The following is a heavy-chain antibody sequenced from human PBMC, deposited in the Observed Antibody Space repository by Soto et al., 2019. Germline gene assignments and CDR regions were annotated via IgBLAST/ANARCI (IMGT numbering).Heavy chain of an antibody. J-gene: IGHJ3*02. CDR1: GFTFSSYG. CDR2: IWYDGSNK. D-gene: IGHD3-10*01. CDR3: ARDRAGSTALDAFDI. Sequence: GGSLRPSCAASGFTFSSYGMPWVRQAPGKGLEWVAVIWYDGSNKYYADSVKGRFTISRDNSKNTLYLQMNSLRAEDTAVYYCARDRAGSTALDAFDIWGQGTMVTVSS. V-gene: IGHV3-33*01.